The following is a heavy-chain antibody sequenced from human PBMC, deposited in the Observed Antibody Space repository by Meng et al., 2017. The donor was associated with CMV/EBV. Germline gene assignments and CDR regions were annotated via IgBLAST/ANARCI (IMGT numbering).Heavy chain of an antibody. CDR3: TRPNAYYDFWSGYGVGYYYYGMDV. CDR1: GFTFSGSA. CDR2: IRSKANSYAT. Sequence: GESLKISCAASGFTFSGSAMHWVRQASGKGLEWVGRIRSKANSYATAYAASVKGRFTISRDDSKNTAYLQMNSLKTEDTAVYYCTRPNAYYDFWSGYGVGYYYYGMDVWGQGTTVTVSS. D-gene: IGHD3-3*01. J-gene: IGHJ6*02. V-gene: IGHV3-73*01.